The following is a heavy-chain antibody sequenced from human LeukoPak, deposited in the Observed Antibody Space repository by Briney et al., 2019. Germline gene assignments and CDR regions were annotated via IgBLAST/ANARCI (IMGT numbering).Heavy chain of an antibody. CDR3: ARDQGYYYDSSGQP. J-gene: IGHJ5*02. CDR2: ISYDGSNK. Sequence: GGSLRLSCAASGFTFSSYAMHWVRQAPGKGLEWVAVISYDGSNKYYADSVKGRFTISRDNSKNTLYLQMNSLRAEDPAVYYCARDQGYYYDSSGQPWGQGTLVTVYS. D-gene: IGHD3-22*01. V-gene: IGHV3-30-3*01. CDR1: GFTFSSYA.